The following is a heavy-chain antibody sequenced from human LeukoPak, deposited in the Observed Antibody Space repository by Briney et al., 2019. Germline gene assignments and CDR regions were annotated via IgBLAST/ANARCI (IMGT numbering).Heavy chain of an antibody. D-gene: IGHD1-26*01. J-gene: IGHJ4*02. CDR2: ISSSGSTI. Sequence: GGSLRLSCAASGFTFSSYEMNWVRQAPGKGLEWVPYISSSGSTIYYADSVKGRFTISRDNAKNSLYLQMNSLRAEDTAVYYCARGATDSEEWEPPDGDYWGLGTLVTVSS. V-gene: IGHV3-48*03. CDR1: GFTFSSYE. CDR3: ARGATDSEEWEPPDGDY.